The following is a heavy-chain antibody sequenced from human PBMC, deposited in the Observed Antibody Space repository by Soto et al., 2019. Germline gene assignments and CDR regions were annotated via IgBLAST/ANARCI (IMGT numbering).Heavy chain of an antibody. CDR3: ARDRSNSEH. D-gene: IGHD6-13*01. V-gene: IGHV6-1*01. CDR1: GDSVSTNYAT. CDR2: TYYRSKWYN. J-gene: IGHJ4*02. Sequence: SQTLSLTCAISGDSVSTNYATWDWIRQSPSRGLEWLGRTYYRSKWYNDYVLSVKGRITINPDTSTSTAYMELRSLRSDDTAVYYCARDRSNSEHWGQGTLVTVSS.